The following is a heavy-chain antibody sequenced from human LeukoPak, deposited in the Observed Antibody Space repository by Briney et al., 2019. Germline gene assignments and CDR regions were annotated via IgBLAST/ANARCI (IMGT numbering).Heavy chain of an antibody. J-gene: IGHJ4*02. V-gene: IGHV1-18*01. CDR2: ISAYNGNT. CDR3: AGGSGYYDILTGYN. D-gene: IGHD3-9*01. Sequence: ASVKVSCKASGYTFTSYGISWVRQAPGQGLEWMGWISAYNGNTNYAQKFQGRVTMTRDTSTSTVYMELSSLRSEDTAVYYCAGGSGYYDILTGYNWGQGTLVTVSS. CDR1: GYTFTSYG.